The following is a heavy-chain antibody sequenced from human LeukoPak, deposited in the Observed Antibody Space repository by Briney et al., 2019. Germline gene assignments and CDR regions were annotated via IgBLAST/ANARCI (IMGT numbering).Heavy chain of an antibody. V-gene: IGHV4-34*01. CDR1: GGSFSGYY. J-gene: IGHJ6*03. CDR3: ARGGAVAGSYYYYMDV. CDR2: INHSGST. D-gene: IGHD6-19*01. Sequence: SETLSLTCAAYGGSFSGYYWSWIRQPPGKGLEWIGEINHSGSTNYNPSLKSRVTISVDTSKNQFSLKLSSVTAADTAVYYCARGGAVAGSYYYYMDVWGKGTTVTVSS.